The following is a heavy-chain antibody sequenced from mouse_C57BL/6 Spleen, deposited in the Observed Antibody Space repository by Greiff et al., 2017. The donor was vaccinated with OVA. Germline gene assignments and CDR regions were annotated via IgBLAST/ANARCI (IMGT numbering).Heavy chain of an antibody. J-gene: IGHJ2*01. Sequence: EVKLVESEGGLVQPGSSMKLSCTASGFTFSDYYMAWVRQVPEKGLEWVANINYDGSSTYYLDSLKSRFIISRDNAKNILYLQMSSLKSEDTATYYCARDYDYFYFDYWGQGTTLTVSS. CDR2: INYDGSST. V-gene: IGHV5-16*01. CDR3: ARDYDYFYFDY. CDR1: GFTFSDYY. D-gene: IGHD2-4*01.